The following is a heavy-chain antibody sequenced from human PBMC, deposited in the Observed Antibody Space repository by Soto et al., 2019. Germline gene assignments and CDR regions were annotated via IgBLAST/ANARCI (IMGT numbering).Heavy chain of an antibody. CDR2: ISGSGRNT. CDR1: GFTFSNYA. Sequence: EVQMLESGGGLVHPGGSLRLSCAASGFTFSNYAMNWVRQAPGKGLEWVSSISGSGRNTYYADSVKGRLTISRDSSKHTLYLQMNSLGVEDTGVYYCAKDLNGSGSFTSYYHYGMDVWGQGTTVTVSS. D-gene: IGHD3-10*01. CDR3: AKDLNGSGSFTSYYHYGMDV. J-gene: IGHJ6*02. V-gene: IGHV3-23*01.